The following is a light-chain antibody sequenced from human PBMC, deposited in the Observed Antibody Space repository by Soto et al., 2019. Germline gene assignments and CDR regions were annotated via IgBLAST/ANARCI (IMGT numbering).Light chain of an antibody. J-gene: IGKJ1*01. CDR3: QQYDIWPPT. CDR1: QSVSTN. V-gene: IGKV3-15*01. CDR2: GAS. Sequence: EIWMTQSPAFLSMSPGERATLSCRASQSVSTNLAWFQQKHGKTPRLLVNGASTRATGIPARFSGSGYGTEFILTISSMKYEDFAVYYCQQYDIWPPTFGQGTKVDIK.